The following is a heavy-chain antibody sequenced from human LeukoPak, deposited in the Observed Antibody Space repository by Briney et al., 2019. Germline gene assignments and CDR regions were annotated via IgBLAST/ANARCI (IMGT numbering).Heavy chain of an antibody. CDR3: ARSSGWIIDF. CDR2: IKQDGSEK. J-gene: IGHJ4*02. Sequence: GGSLRLSCAASGFTFSTFWVNWVRQTPGKGLEWVANIKQDGSEKYYVDSVKGRFTISRDNVKNSLYLQMNSLRGEDTAVYYCARSSGWIIDFWGQGTLVTVSS. D-gene: IGHD6-19*01. CDR1: GFTFSTFW. V-gene: IGHV3-7*01.